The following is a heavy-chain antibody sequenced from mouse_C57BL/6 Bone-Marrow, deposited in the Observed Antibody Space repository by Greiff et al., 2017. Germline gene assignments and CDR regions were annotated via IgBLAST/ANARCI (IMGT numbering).Heavy chain of an antibody. V-gene: IGHV1-22*01. Sequence: VQLQQSGPELVKPGASVKMSCKASGYTFTDYNMHWVKQSHGKSLEWIGYINPNNGGTSYNQKFKGKATLTVNKSSSTAYMELRSLTSEDSAVYYCAREPDSNYVAWFAYWGQGTLVTVSA. CDR3: AREPDSNYVAWFAY. J-gene: IGHJ3*01. D-gene: IGHD2-5*01. CDR2: INPNNGGT. CDR1: GYTFTDYN.